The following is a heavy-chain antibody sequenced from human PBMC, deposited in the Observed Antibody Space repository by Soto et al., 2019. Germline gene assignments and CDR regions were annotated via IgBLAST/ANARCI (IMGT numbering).Heavy chain of an antibody. J-gene: IGHJ3*01. CDR2: ISSSGSTT. V-gene: IGHV3-48*03. CDR3: ATRSGGGGAFDF. D-gene: IGHD3-10*01. Sequence: PGGSLRLSCAASGFTSNTYEMNWVRQAPGKGLEWVSYISSSGSTTYYADSVKGRFTISRDNAKNSLYLEMNSLRAEDTAIYYCATRSGGGGAFDFWGQGTMVTVAS. CDR1: GFTSNTYE.